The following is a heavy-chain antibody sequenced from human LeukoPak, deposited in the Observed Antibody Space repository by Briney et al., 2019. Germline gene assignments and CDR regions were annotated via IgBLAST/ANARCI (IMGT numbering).Heavy chain of an antibody. D-gene: IGHD1-26*01. J-gene: IGHJ5*02. CDR3: ARPRSRGWFDP. Sequence: PSETLSLTCTVSGGSISSYYWSWIRQPPGKGLEWIGEINHSGSTNYNPSLKSRVTISVDTSKNQFSLKLSSVTAADTAVYYCARPRSRGWFDPWGQGTLVTVSS. CDR1: GGSISSYY. V-gene: IGHV4-34*01. CDR2: INHSGST.